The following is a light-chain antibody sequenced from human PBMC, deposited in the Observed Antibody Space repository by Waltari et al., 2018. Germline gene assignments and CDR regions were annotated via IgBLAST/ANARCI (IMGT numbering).Light chain of an antibody. CDR2: KAS. Sequence: DIQLTQSPSTLPASVRERVTMTCRASEDISGWLAWYQQRPGKAPKLLMFKASTLESGVPARFSGSESGTEFTLTITSLQPEDFATYYCQQYFDYPWTFGQGTRVDI. J-gene: IGKJ1*01. CDR3: QQYFDYPWT. CDR1: EDISGW. V-gene: IGKV1-5*01.